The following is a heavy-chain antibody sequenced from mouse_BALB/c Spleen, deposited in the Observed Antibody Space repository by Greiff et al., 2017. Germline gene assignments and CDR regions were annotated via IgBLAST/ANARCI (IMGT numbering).Heavy chain of an antibody. CDR3: ARKDYRYDLDY. V-gene: IGHV3-2*02. CDR1: GYSITSDYA. Sequence: EVKLMESGPGLVKPSQSLSLTCTVTGYSITSDYAWNWIRQFPGNKLEWMGYISYSGSTSYNPSLKSRISITRDTSKNQFFLQLNSVTTEDTATYYCARKDYRYDLDYWGQGTTLTVSS. J-gene: IGHJ2*01. D-gene: IGHD2-14*01. CDR2: ISYSGST.